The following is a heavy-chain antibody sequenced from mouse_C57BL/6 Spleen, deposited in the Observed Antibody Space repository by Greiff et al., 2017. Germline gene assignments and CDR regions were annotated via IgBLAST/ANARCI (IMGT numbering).Heavy chain of an antibody. D-gene: IGHD4-1*01. CDR1: GYSFTDYN. CDR3: AREGTGTVAFAY. V-gene: IGHV1-39*01. CDR2: INPNYGTT. Sequence: EVQLQQSGPELVKPGASVKISCKASGYSFTDYNMNWVKQSNGKSLEWIGVINPNYGTTSYNQKFTGKAPLTVDQSSSTAYMQLNSMTSESSAVYYCAREGTGTVAFAYWGQGTLVTVAA. J-gene: IGHJ3*01.